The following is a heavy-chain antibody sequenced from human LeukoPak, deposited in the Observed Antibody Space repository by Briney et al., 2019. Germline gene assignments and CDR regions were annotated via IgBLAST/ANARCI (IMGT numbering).Heavy chain of an antibody. J-gene: IGHJ4*02. CDR2: ISQSGSDI. D-gene: IGHD4/OR15-4a*01. V-gene: IGHV3-11*01. Sequence: PGGSLRLSCAASGFTFSDSYMSWIRQAPRKGLEWISYISQSGSDINYADSVRGRFTVSRDNAKNSLYLQMNSLRAEDTAVYYCATTARVGAHWGQGTLVTVSS. CDR1: GFTFSDSY. CDR3: ATTARVGAH.